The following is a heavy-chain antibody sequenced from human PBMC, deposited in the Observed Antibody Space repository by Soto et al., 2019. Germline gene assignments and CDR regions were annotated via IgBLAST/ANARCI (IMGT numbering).Heavy chain of an antibody. Sequence: PSETLSLTRTVSGGSISSHYWSWIRQPPGKGLEYIGYIYYIGSTNYNPSLKSRVTTSVDTSKNQFSLKLSSVTAADTAVYYCARAMITFGGGVMAYYFDYWGQGTLVTVSS. CDR3: ARAMITFGGGVMAYYFDY. D-gene: IGHD3-16*01. CDR1: GGSISSHY. J-gene: IGHJ4*02. V-gene: IGHV4-59*11. CDR2: IYYIGST.